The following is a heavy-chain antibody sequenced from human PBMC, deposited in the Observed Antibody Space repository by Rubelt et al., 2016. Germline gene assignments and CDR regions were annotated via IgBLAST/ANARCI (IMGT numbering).Heavy chain of an antibody. V-gene: IGHV4-39*01. Sequence: YYWGWIRQPPGKGLEWIGSIYYSGRTYYNPSLKSRVTISVDTSKNQYSLQLRSVTAEDTGVYYCARRLDITIVGVVIKDWYFDLWGRGTLVTVSS. CDR1: YY. J-gene: IGHJ2*01. CDR3: ARRLDITIVGVVIKDWYFDL. CDR2: IYYSGRT. D-gene: IGHD3-3*01.